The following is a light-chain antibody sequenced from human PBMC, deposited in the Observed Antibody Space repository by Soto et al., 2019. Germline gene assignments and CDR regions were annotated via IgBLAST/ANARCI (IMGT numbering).Light chain of an antibody. CDR2: DAS. Sequence: EIVLTQSPVTLSLSPGERATLSCRASQSINNYLAWYQQKPGHPPRLLIYDASNRATAIPVRFSGSGTGTDFTPTISSRESEDSAVYYIQSRGTRPPGATFGGWTKVEIK. CDR3: QSRGTRPPGAT. J-gene: IGKJ4*01. CDR1: QSINNY. V-gene: IGKV3-11*01.